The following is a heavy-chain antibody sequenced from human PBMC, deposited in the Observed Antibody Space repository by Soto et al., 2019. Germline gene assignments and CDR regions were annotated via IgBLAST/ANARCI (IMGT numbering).Heavy chain of an antibody. Sequence: QVQLVQSGAEVKKPGSSVKVSCKASGGTFNNYAISWVRQAPGQGLEWMGGIIPIIGTADYAHEFQGSLAISADESTGTTFMALSSLRSEDTALYYCARGGVDVVATSALDYRGQGTVVTVSS. J-gene: IGHJ4*02. CDR2: IIPIIGTA. CDR3: ARGGVDVVATSALDY. D-gene: IGHD5-12*01. CDR1: GGTFNNYA. V-gene: IGHV1-69*01.